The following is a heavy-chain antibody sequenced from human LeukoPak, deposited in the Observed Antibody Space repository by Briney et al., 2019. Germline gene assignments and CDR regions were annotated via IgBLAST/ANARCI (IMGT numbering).Heavy chain of an antibody. V-gene: IGHV4-39*07. Sequence: SETLSLTCTVSGGSISSSSYYWGWIRQPPGKGLEWIGSIYHSGSTYYNPSLKSRVTISVDTSKNQFSLKLSSVTAADTAVYYCAREPASDYWGQGTLVTVSS. CDR2: IYHSGST. CDR3: AREPASDY. CDR1: GGSISSSSYY. J-gene: IGHJ4*02.